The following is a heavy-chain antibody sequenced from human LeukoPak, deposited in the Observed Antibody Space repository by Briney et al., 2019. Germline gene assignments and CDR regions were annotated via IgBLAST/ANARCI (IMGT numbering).Heavy chain of an antibody. V-gene: IGHV3-7*01. CDR3: ARETPDSSGWD. J-gene: IGHJ4*02. D-gene: IGHD6-19*01. Sequence: GGSLRLSCAASGFTFSSYWMSWVRQAPGKGLEWVANIKQDGSEKYYMDSVKGRFTISRDNAKNSLSLQMNSLRAEDTAVYYCARETPDSSGWDWGQGTLVTVSS. CDR2: IKQDGSEK. CDR1: GFTFSSYW.